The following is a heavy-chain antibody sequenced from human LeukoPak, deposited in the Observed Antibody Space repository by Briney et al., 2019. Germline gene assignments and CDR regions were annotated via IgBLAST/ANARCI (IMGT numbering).Heavy chain of an antibody. Sequence: SETLSLTCTVSGGSISSSSYYWGWIRQPPGKGLEWIGEINHSGSTNYNPSLRSRVTISVDTSKNQFSLKLSSVTAADTAVYYCARGQLERRGDNWFDPWGQGTLVTVSS. CDR1: GGSISSSSYY. D-gene: IGHD1-1*01. V-gene: IGHV4-39*07. CDR3: ARGQLERRGDNWFDP. J-gene: IGHJ5*02. CDR2: INHSGST.